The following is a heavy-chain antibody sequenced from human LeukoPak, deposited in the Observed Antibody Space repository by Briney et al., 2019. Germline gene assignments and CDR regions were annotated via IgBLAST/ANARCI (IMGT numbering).Heavy chain of an antibody. V-gene: IGHV3-11*04. CDR3: AKSGFMGIAAHDYYYMDV. CDR2: ISSSGSTI. CDR1: GFTFSDYY. J-gene: IGHJ6*03. D-gene: IGHD6-6*01. Sequence: PGGSLRLSCAASGFTFSDYYMSWIRQAPGKGLEWVSYISSSGSTIYYADSVKGRFTISRDNSKNTLYLQMNSLRAEDTAVYYCAKSGFMGIAAHDYYYMDVWGKGTTVTVSS.